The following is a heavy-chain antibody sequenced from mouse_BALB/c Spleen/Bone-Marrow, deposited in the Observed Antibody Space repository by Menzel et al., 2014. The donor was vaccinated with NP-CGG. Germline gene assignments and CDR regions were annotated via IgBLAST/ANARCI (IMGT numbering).Heavy chain of an antibody. D-gene: IGHD3-2*01. J-gene: IGHJ3*01. CDR1: GYTFTNYW. CDR3: AIRGDISGYGFAY. V-gene: IGHV1-63*02. CDR2: IYPGGGYS. Sequence: VQVVESGAELVRPGTSVKRSCKAAGYTFTNYWLGWIKPRPGHGMEWIGDIYPGGGYSNYNEKFQGKATLTADTSSSTAYMQLSSLTSEDSAIVYCAIRGDISGYGFAYWGQGTLGTGSA.